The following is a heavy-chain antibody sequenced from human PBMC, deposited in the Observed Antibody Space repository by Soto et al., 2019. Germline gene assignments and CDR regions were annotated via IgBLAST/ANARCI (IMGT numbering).Heavy chain of an antibody. V-gene: IGHV4-61*01. CDR1: GGSVSSGSYY. D-gene: IGHD4-17*01. CDR2: IYYSGST. CDR3: ARSYGDYVFDY. Sequence: SETLSLTCTVSGGSVSSGSYYWSWVRQPPGKGLEWIGYIYYSGSTNYNPSLKSRVTISVDTSKNQFSLKLSSVTAADTAVYYCARSYGDYVFDYWGQGTLVTVSS. J-gene: IGHJ4*02.